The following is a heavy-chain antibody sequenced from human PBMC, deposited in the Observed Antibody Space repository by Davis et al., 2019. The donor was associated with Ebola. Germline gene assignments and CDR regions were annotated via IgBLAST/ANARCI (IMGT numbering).Heavy chain of an antibody. CDR1: GGSISSSSYY. J-gene: IGHJ5*02. CDR2: IYYSGST. D-gene: IGHD3-22*01. V-gene: IGHV4-39*07. CDR3: ARDDSIDSSWFDP. Sequence: PSETLSLTCTVSGGSISSSSYYWGWIRQPPGKGLEWIGSIYYSGSTYYNPSLKSRVTISVDTSKNQFSLKLSSVTAADTAVYYCARDDSIDSSWFDPWGQGTLVTVSS.